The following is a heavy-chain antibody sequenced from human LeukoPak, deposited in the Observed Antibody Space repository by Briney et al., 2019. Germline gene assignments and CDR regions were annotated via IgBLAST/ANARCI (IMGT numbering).Heavy chain of an antibody. CDR3: ARAYYYDSSGYALRD. CDR1: GGAIRSYY. V-gene: IGHV4-4*07. D-gene: IGHD3-22*01. J-gene: IGHJ4*02. CDR2: IYTSGST. Sequence: KPSETLSLTCTVFGGAIRSYYWSWIRQPAGKGLEWIGRIYTSGSTNYNPSLKSRVTMSVDTSKNQFSLKLSSVTAADTAVHYCARAYYYDSSGYALRDWGQGTLVTVSS.